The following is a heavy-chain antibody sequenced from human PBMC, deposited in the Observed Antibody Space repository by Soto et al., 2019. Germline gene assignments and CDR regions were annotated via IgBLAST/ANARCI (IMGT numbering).Heavy chain of an antibody. CDR3: ARTGANVALDV. D-gene: IGHD1-7*01. Sequence: PGGSLRLSCACSEFTFSAYTMNWVRQAPGKGLEWVSYINSGSNPIYYADSVKGRFTISRDEAKNSLSLQMNSLRDEDTAVYYCARTGANVALDVWGQGTTVTVSS. J-gene: IGHJ6*02. CDR2: INSGSNPI. CDR1: EFTFSAYT. V-gene: IGHV3-48*02.